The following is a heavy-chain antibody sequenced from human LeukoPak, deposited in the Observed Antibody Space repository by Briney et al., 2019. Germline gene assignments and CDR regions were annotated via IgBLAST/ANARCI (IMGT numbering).Heavy chain of an antibody. Sequence: SETLSLTCTVSGGSITSHSWSRIRQPPGKALEWIGYIFYSGHTNYNPSLRSRVTISLDMSKTQFSLRLSSVTAADTAVYYCARDTDRRSSPGSWFDPWGQGTLVTVSS. CDR1: GGSITSHS. CDR2: IFYSGHT. V-gene: IGHV4-59*11. J-gene: IGHJ5*02. D-gene: IGHD2-15*01. CDR3: ARDTDRRSSPGSWFDP.